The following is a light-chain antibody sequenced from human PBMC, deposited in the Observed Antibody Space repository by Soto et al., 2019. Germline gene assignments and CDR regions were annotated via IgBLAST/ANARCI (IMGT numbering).Light chain of an antibody. J-gene: IGKJ1*01. V-gene: IGKV1-39*01. CDR3: QLSCSPPQA. CDR2: AAS. CDR1: QSISSY. Sequence: DIQMTQSPSSLSASVGDRVTITCRASQSISSYLNWYQQKPGKAPKLLIYAASSLQRGGPSRFSGSGSGTEFTLTIRCMQPEDFAAFYFQLSCSPPQAFGSGTKVDIK.